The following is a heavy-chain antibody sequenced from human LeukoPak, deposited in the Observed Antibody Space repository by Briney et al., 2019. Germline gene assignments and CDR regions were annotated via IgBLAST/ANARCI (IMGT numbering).Heavy chain of an antibody. J-gene: IGHJ4*02. CDR2: IYYSGST. D-gene: IGHD2-2*02. CDR1: GGSFSGYY. CDR3: ASQCSSTSCYTGDVGYYFDY. Sequence: SETLSLTCTVYGGSFSGYYWSWIRQPPGKGLEWIGYIYYSGSTYYNPSLKSRVTISVDTSKNQFSLKLSSVTAADTAVYYCASQCSSTSCYTGDVGYYFDYWGQGTLVTVSS. V-gene: IGHV4-30-4*08.